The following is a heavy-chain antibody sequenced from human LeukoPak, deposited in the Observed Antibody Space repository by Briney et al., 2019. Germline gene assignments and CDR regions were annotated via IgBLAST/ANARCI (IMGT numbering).Heavy chain of an antibody. CDR1: GGSISSYY. J-gene: IGHJ4*02. CDR3: ASNSFDYYGSGSYSVDY. D-gene: IGHD3-10*01. Sequence: SETLSLTCTVSGGSISSYYWSWIRQPAGKGLEWIGRIYTSGSTNYNPSLKSRVTISVDTSKNDFSLKLSSVTAADTAVYYCASNSFDYYGSGSYSVDYWGQGTLVTVSS. V-gene: IGHV4-4*07. CDR2: IYTSGST.